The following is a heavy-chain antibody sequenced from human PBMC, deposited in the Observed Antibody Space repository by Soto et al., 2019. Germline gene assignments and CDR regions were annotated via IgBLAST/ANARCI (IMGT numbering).Heavy chain of an antibody. V-gene: IGHV2-5*02. CDR2: IYWDDDK. D-gene: IGHD3-10*01. CDR3: AHGDGSLGRHCFDP. J-gene: IGHJ5*02. Sequence: GSGPTLLNPTQTLTLTCTFSGFSLTTRGVAVGWIRQPPGKALEWLAVIYWDDDKRHNPSLKNRLTITKDTSRNQVVLTLTNMDPLDTATYYCAHGDGSLGRHCFDPWGQGTLVTVSS. CDR1: GFSLTTRGVA.